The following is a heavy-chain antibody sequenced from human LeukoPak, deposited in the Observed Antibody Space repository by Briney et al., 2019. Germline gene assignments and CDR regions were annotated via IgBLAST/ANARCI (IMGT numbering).Heavy chain of an antibody. CDR2: ISGRTSTI. CDR1: GFSLSSYM. D-gene: IGHD6-13*01. V-gene: IGHV3-48*04. Sequence: PGGSLRLSCAASGFSLSSYMLNWVRQAPGKGLEWVSYISGRTSTIYYADSVKGRFTISRDNAKNSLYLQMASLRAEDTAVYYCARDAEGYASTWYYDYWGQGTLVTVSS. CDR3: ARDAEGYASTWYYDY. J-gene: IGHJ4*02.